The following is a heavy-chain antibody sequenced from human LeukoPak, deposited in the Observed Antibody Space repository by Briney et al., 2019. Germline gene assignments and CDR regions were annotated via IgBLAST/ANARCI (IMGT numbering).Heavy chain of an antibody. Sequence: GGSLRLSCAASGFTFSSYAMSWVRQAPGKGLEWVSAISGSGGSTYYADSVKGRFTISRDNSKNTLYLQMNSLRAEDTAVYYCAKDSNYDFWSGYSYYFDYWGQGTQVTVSS. J-gene: IGHJ4*02. V-gene: IGHV3-23*01. CDR1: GFTFSSYA. CDR3: AKDSNYDFWSGYSYYFDY. D-gene: IGHD3-3*01. CDR2: ISGSGGST.